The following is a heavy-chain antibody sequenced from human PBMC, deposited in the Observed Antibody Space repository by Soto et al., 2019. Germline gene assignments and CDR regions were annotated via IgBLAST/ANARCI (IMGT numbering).Heavy chain of an antibody. V-gene: IGHV1-8*01. Sequence: GASVKVSCKASGYTFTSYDINWVRQATGQGLEWMGWMNTNSGNTGYAQKFQGRVTMTRNTSISTAYMELSSLRSEDTAVYYCARDPSDYDFWSGYGWFDPWGQGTLVTVPQ. CDR1: GYTFTSYD. J-gene: IGHJ5*02. D-gene: IGHD3-3*01. CDR3: ARDPSDYDFWSGYGWFDP. CDR2: MNTNSGNT.